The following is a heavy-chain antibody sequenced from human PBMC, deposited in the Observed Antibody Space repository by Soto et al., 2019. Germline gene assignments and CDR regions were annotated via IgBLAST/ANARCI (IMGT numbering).Heavy chain of an antibody. J-gene: IGHJ5*02. CDR3: ARLRSSSWYLWFDP. CDR1: CGSSSSYY. Sequence: SETLSVTCTVSCGSSSSYYWSWIRQPPGKGLEWIGYIYYSGSTNYNPSLKSRVTISVDTSKNQFSLKLSSVTAADTAVYYRARLRSSSWYLWFDPWGQGTLVTVSS. D-gene: IGHD6-13*01. V-gene: IGHV4-59*08. CDR2: IYYSGST.